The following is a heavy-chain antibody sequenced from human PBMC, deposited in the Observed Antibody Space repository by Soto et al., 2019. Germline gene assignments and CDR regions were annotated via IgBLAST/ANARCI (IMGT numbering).Heavy chain of an antibody. Sequence: ASVKVCCKASGYTFTSCAMHWVRQAPGQRLEWMGWINAGNGNTKYSQKFQGRVTITRDTSASTAYMELSSLRSEDTAVYYCARGGGWYVWFDPWGQGTLVTVSS. CDR2: INAGNGNT. CDR1: GYTFTSCA. CDR3: ARGGGWYVWFDP. V-gene: IGHV1-3*01. D-gene: IGHD6-19*01. J-gene: IGHJ5*02.